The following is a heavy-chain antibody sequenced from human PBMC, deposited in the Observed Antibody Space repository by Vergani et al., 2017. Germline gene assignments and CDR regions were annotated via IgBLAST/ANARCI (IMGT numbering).Heavy chain of an antibody. J-gene: IGHJ4*02. V-gene: IGHV3-48*03. D-gene: IGHD6-6*01. Sequence: EVQLVESGGGLVQPGGSLRLSCAASGFTFSSYEMNWVRQAPGKGLEWVSYISSSGSTIYYADSVKGRFTISRDNAKNSLYLQMNSLRAEDTAVYYCARDLSSSAXFDYWGQGTLVTVSS. CDR3: ARDLSSSAXFDY. CDR1: GFTFSSYE. CDR2: ISSSGSTI.